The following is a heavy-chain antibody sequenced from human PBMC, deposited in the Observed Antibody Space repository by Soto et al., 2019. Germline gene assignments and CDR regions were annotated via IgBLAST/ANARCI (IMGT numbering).Heavy chain of an antibody. J-gene: IGHJ6*02. CDR3: AKDMEGGESYYYGMDV. V-gene: IGHV3-74*01. CDR2: INSDGSST. D-gene: IGHD2-15*01. Sequence: PGGSLRLSCAASGFTLSSYWMHWVRLAPGKGLEWVSRINSDGSSTSYADSVKGRFTISRDNAENSLYLQMNSLRTEDTALYYCAKDMEGGESYYYGMDVWGQGTTVTVSS. CDR1: GFTLSSYW.